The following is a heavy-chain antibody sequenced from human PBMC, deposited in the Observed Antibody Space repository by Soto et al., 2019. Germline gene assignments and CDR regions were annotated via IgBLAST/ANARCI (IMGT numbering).Heavy chain of an antibody. Sequence: EVQLVESGGDLVQPGGSLRLSCAASGFTFSRNWMSWVRQAPGKGLEWVANIKKDGSEKYYVDSVRGRFTISRDNAKNSLYLQMNSPRVEDTAVYYCASGLGSRAGYYYYMDVGGKGTAVTVSS. J-gene: IGHJ6*03. CDR2: IKKDGSEK. V-gene: IGHV3-7*01. CDR3: ASGLGSRAGYYYYMDV. D-gene: IGHD2-2*01. CDR1: GFTFSRNW.